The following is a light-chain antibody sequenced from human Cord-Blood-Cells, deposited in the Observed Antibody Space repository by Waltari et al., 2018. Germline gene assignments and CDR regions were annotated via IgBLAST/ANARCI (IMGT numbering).Light chain of an antibody. J-gene: IGLJ3*02. CDR3: CSYAGSSTLV. CDR2: EGS. Sequence: QSALTQPASVSGSPGQSITISCTGTSSDVGSYNLVPWYQQHPGKAPKLMIYEGSKRPSGLSNRFSGSRPGNTASLTISGLQAEDEADYYCCSYAGSSTLVFGGGTKLTVL. CDR1: SSDVGSYNL. V-gene: IGLV2-23*01.